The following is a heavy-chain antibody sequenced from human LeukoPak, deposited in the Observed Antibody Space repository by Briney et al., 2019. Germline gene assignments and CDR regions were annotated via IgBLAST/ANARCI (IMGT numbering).Heavy chain of an antibody. CDR1: GFTFSSYW. J-gene: IGHJ6*02. D-gene: IGHD6-19*01. Sequence: GGSLRLSCAASGFTFSSYWMHWVRQAPGKGLVWVSRINSDGSGTSYADSVKGRFTISRDNAKNTLYPQMNSLRAEDTAVYYCARDLSSGWYPYYYGMDVWGQGTTVTVSS. CDR2: INSDGSGT. V-gene: IGHV3-74*01. CDR3: ARDLSSGWYPYYYGMDV.